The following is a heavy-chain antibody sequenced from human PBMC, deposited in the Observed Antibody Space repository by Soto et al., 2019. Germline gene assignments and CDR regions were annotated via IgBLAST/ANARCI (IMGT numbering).Heavy chain of an antibody. CDR1: GGTFSSYA. D-gene: IGHD2-2*01. CDR3: ARHVPAAGYYYGMDV. J-gene: IGHJ6*02. Sequence: QVQLVQSGAEVKKPGSSVKVSCKASGGTFSSYAISWVRQAPGQGLEWMGGIIPIFGTANYAQKFQGRVTITAEESTSIAYRELSSLRSEDTAVYYCARHVPAAGYYYGMDVWGQGTTVTVSS. CDR2: IIPIFGTA. V-gene: IGHV1-69*12.